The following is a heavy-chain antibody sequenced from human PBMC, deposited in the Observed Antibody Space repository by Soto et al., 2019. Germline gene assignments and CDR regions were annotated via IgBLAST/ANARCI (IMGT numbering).Heavy chain of an antibody. CDR2: ISRGGDSA. D-gene: IGHD2-8*02. CDR3: AKDGDIVLLAADF. J-gene: IGHJ4*02. V-gene: IGHV3-23*01. Sequence: HPGGSLRLSCVASGLIFSSYGMTWVRQAPGKGLEWVSGISRGGDSAYYADSVKGRFTIYRDNSKKTVYLQMNSLRAEDTAVYYCAKDGDIVLLAADFWGQGTLVTVSS. CDR1: GLIFSSYG.